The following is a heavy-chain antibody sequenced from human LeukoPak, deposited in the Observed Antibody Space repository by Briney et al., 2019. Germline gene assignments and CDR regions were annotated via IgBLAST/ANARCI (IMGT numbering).Heavy chain of an antibody. CDR2: IYSSGST. CDR1: GGSISSGDYY. Sequence: SETLSLTCTVSGGSISSGDYYWSWIRQPPGTGLEWIGYIYSSGSTYYNPSLKSRVTMSVDTSKNQFSLKLSSVTAADTAVYYCARDLAVRGVIIRYFDYWGQGTLVTVSS. D-gene: IGHD3-10*01. J-gene: IGHJ4*02. V-gene: IGHV4-30-4*01. CDR3: ARDLAVRGVIIRYFDY.